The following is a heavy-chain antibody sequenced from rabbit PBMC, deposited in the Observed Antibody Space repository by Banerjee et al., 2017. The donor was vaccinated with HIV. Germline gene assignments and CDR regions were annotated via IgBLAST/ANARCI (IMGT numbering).Heavy chain of an antibody. D-gene: IGHD8-1*01. CDR2: IAADTGDYT. J-gene: IGHJ6*01. CDR1: GFDISGYH. V-gene: IGHV1S40*01. Sequence: QSLEESGGDLVKPGASLTLTCTASGFDISGYHMCWVRQAPGKGLEWIACIAADTGDYTQYASWAKGRFTMSKTSSTTVTLQMTSLTAADTTTYFCARDLGGSSDLWGPGTLVTVS. CDR3: ARDLGGSSDL.